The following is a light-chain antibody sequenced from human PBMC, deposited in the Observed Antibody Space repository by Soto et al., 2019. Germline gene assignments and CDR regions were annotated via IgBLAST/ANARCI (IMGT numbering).Light chain of an antibody. CDR3: QQYYSYLGG. V-gene: IGKV1-8*01. Sequence: AIRMTQSPSSFSASTGDRVTITCRASQGISSYLAWYQQKPGKAPKLLIYAASTLQSGVPSRFSGSGSGTDFTLTISCLQSEDFATYYCQQYYSYLGGFGQGTRLEIK. CDR2: AAS. J-gene: IGKJ5*01. CDR1: QGISSY.